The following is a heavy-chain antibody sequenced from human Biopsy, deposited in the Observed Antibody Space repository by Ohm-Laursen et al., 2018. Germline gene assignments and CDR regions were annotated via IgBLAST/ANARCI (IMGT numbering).Heavy chain of an antibody. CDR2: ISTKTGNT. CDR3: ARNRANDYVWGSYGDDN. D-gene: IGHD3-16*01. J-gene: IGHJ4*02. V-gene: IGHV1-18*01. CDR1: GYTFTDAA. Sequence: ASVKVSCNASGYTFTDAAITWVRQVGGQGFEWLGWISTKTGNTNFAQKFQGRITLTTDASTATAYMELRGLISDDTAVYYCARNRANDYVWGSYGDDNWGQGTLVTVSS.